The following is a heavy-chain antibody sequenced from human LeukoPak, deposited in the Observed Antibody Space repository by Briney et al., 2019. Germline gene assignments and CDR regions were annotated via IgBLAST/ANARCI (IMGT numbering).Heavy chain of an antibody. CDR3: AKRDGYFFYMDV. Sequence: KPSETLSLTCTVSGVSISRYHWTWIRQSPGKGLEWIGYIYTSGSTYYNPSLTSRVTIIGDTSKNQFSLRLSSVTAADTAVYYCAKRDGYFFYMDVWGKGTTVTVSS. V-gene: IGHV4-4*09. D-gene: IGHD5-24*01. J-gene: IGHJ6*03. CDR2: IYTSGST. CDR1: GVSISRYH.